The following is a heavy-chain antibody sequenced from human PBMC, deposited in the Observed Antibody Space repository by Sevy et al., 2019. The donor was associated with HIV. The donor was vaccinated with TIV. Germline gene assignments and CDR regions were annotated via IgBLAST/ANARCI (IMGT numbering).Heavy chain of an antibody. D-gene: IGHD3-3*01. CDR2: ISWNSGSL. J-gene: IGHJ4*02. CDR3: VRVWGGSCFDC. CDR1: GFTFDNFA. Sequence: GGSLRLSCAASGFTFDNFAMNWVRQPPGKGLEWVSGISWNSGSLAYRDSVKGRFTISRDNAKNSLYLQMNSLRPEDTALYYCVRVWGGSCFDCWGQGTLVTVSS. V-gene: IGHV3-9*01.